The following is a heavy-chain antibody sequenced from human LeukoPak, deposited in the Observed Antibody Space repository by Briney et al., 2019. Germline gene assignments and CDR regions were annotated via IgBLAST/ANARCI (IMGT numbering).Heavy chain of an antibody. CDR3: ARENCDSTTCYKPIDY. Sequence: GGSLRLSCAATVFTYLIYAKHWVRQAPGKGLEYVSAIPSYGDSAYYVHSVKGRFTISSDNSRNTLYLQMGSLRAKDMAVYYCARENCDSTTCYKPIDYWGQGTLVTVSS. J-gene: IGHJ4*02. CDR1: VFTYLIYA. CDR2: IPSYGDSA. D-gene: IGHD2-2*02. V-gene: IGHV3-64*01.